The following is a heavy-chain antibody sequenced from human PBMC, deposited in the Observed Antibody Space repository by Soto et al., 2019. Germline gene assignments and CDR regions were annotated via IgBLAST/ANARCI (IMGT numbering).Heavy chain of an antibody. CDR1: GDSISTFY. D-gene: IGHD3-22*01. CDR3: ERGRTVRNYADDSSDYFYFFDY. Sequence: SETLSLTCTVSGDSISTFYWGWMRQSPGKELEWIGYVYYTGSTNYNPSLKSRVTISVDRSKNQFSLKLTSANAADTAVYYCERGRTVRNYADDSSDYFYFFDYWGQGIQVTVSS. J-gene: IGHJ4*02. CDR2: VYYTGST. V-gene: IGHV4-59*01.